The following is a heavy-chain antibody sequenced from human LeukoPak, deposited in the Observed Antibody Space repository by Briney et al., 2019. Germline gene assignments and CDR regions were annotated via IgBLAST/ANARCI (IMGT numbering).Heavy chain of an antibody. V-gene: IGHV3-15*01. D-gene: IGHD4-17*01. Sequence: GGSLRLSCAASGFTFKTAWMSWVRQAPGKGLEWVGRIKSRTEGGTTDYAAPVKGRFTISRDDSKNTLHLQMNSLKTEDTAVYYCTTHQPHDYGDLRSFEYWGQGTLVTVSS. J-gene: IGHJ4*02. CDR1: GFTFKTAW. CDR2: IKSRTEGGTT. CDR3: TTHQPHDYGDLRSFEY.